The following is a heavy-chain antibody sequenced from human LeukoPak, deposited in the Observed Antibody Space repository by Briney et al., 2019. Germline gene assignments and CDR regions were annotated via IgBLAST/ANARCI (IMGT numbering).Heavy chain of an antibody. J-gene: IGHJ4*02. CDR3: ARPHIAEAGIVIDY. CDR2: ISGSGGGT. V-gene: IGHV3-23*01. CDR1: GFTFSSYA. D-gene: IGHD6-13*01. Sequence: PGGSLRLSCAASGFTFSSYAMSWVRQAPGKGLEWVSAISGSGGGTYYADSVKGRFTISRDNSKNTLYLQMNSLRAEDTAVYYCARPHIAEAGIVIDYWGQGTLVTVSS.